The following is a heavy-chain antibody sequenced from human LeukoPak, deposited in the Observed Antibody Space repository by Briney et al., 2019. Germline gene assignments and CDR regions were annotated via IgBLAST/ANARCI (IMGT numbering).Heavy chain of an antibody. D-gene: IGHD3/OR15-3a*01. Sequence: SETLSLTCTVSGGSISIYYWNWIRQPAGKGLEWIGRIYTSGSTNYNPSLKSRVTMSVDTSKNQFSLKLSSVTAADTAVYYCARVPLRTGAFDIWGQGTMVTVSS. CDR2: IYTSGST. J-gene: IGHJ3*02. V-gene: IGHV4-4*07. CDR3: ARVPLRTGAFDI. CDR1: GGSISIYY.